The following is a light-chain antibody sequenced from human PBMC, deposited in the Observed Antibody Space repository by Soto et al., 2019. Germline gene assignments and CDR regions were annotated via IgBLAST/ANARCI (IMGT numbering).Light chain of an antibody. CDR3: VAWDDSLNGFV. CDR2: NDN. CDR1: RXNIGANRL. Sequence: QSVLTQPPSASGTPGQRVTISCPGSRXNIGANRLVKWYQKQQGTAQEVLIYNDNQRPSGVPERFYGSKSGKSAYMAISGLKYEDEDDYYCVAWDDSLNGFVFGTGTKVTVL. J-gene: IGLJ1*01. V-gene: IGLV1-44*01.